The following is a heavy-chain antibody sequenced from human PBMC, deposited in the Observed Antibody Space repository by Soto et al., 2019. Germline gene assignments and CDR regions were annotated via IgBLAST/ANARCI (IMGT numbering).Heavy chain of an antibody. D-gene: IGHD3-22*01. CDR1: GGTFSSYT. V-gene: IGHV1-69*04. CDR3: AREGYYYDSSGYYDDAFDI. J-gene: IGHJ3*02. Sequence: ASVKVSCKASGGTFSSYTISWVRQAPGQGLEWMGRIIPILGIANYAQKFQGRVTITADKSTSTAYMELSSLRSEDTAVYYCAREGYYYDSSGYYDDAFDIWGQGTMVTV. CDR2: IIPILGIA.